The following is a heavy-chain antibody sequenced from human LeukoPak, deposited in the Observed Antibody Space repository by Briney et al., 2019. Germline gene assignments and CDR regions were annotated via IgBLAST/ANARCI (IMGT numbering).Heavy chain of an antibody. D-gene: IGHD1-7*01. CDR3: ARNYTS. CDR2: ITHSGST. CDR1: GGSFSGYY. Sequence: SETLSLTCAVYGGSFSGYYWSWIRQPPGKGLEWIGEITHSGSTNYNSSLKSRVTISVDTSKNQFSLKLNSVTAADTAVYYCARNYTSWGQGTMVTVSS. V-gene: IGHV4-34*01. J-gene: IGHJ3*01.